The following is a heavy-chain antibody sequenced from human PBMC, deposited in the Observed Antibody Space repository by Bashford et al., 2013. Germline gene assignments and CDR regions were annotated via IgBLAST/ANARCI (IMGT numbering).Heavy chain of an antibody. Sequence: VRQAPGKGLEWVSYISSSGSTTHYADSVKGRFTISRDNAKNSLYLQMNSLRVEDTAVYYCATFWSGYYFFDYWGQGTLVTVSS. J-gene: IGHJ4*02. CDR2: ISSSGSTT. V-gene: IGHV3-48*03. CDR3: ATFWSGYYFFDY. D-gene: IGHD3-3*01.